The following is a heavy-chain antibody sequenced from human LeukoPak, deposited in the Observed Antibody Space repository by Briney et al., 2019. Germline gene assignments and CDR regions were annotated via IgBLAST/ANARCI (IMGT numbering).Heavy chain of an antibody. V-gene: IGHV3-30*18. D-gene: IGHD3-22*01. CDR2: ISYDGSSK. J-gene: IGHJ4*02. Sequence: TGTSLRLSCAASGFTFSNFDMNWVRQAPGKGLEWVAVISYDGSSKYYADSVKGRFTISRDNSKNTLYVQMNSLRTEDTAIYYCANGPDSSGYYSLDYCGQGTLVTVSS. CDR1: GFTFSNFD. CDR3: ANGPDSSGYYSLDY.